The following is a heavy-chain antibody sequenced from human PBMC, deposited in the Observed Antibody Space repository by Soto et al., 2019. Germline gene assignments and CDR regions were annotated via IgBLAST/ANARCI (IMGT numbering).Heavy chain of an antibody. J-gene: IGHJ3*02. Sequence: SVKVSCKASGGTFSSYAISWVRQAPGQGLEWMGGIIPIFGTANYAQKFQGRVTITADESTSTAYMELSSLRSEDTAVYYCARAVRRTAMVTYAFAISAQGTMVTVSS. D-gene: IGHD5-18*01. CDR1: GGTFSSYA. V-gene: IGHV1-69*13. CDR2: IIPIFGTA. CDR3: ARAVRRTAMVTYAFAI.